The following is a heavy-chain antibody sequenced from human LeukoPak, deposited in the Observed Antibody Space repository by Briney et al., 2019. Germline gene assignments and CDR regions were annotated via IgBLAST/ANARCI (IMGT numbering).Heavy chain of an antibody. Sequence: GGSLRLSCAASGFTFSDYYMSWLRQTPGKGLEWLSYMSSGGSIIWYADSVKGRFTISRDNAKNSLYLQMNSLRAEDTAVYYCANGYSYVRTYWGQGTLVTVSS. D-gene: IGHD5-12*01. CDR2: MSSGGSII. V-gene: IGHV3-11*01. CDR1: GFTFSDYY. J-gene: IGHJ4*02. CDR3: ANGYSYVRTY.